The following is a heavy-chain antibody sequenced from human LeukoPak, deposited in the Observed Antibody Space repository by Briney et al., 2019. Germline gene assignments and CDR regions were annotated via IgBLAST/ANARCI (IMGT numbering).Heavy chain of an antibody. V-gene: IGHV3-21*04. D-gene: IGHD2-2*01. J-gene: IGHJ6*02. Sequence: TGGSLRLSCAASGFSFSTYSMIWVRQAPGKGLEWVSSVSGTSEYIYYADSVRGRFTISRDNAKNTVYLQMNSLRAEDTAVYYCARRPAIFMDGVYYYSMDIWGQGTTVTVSS. CDR3: ARRPAIFMDGVYYYSMDI. CDR1: GFSFSTYS. CDR2: VSGTSEYI.